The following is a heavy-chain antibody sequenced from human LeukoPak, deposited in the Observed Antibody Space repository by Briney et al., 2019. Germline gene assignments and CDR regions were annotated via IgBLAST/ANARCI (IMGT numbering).Heavy chain of an antibody. CDR3: AKGVRFGESNFDY. Sequence: GGSLRLSCAASGFTFSSYAMSWVRQAPGKGPEWVSVISNSGGSTYYADSVKGRFTISRDNSKNTLYLQMNSLRAEDTAVYYCAKGVRFGESNFDYWGQGTLVTVSS. V-gene: IGHV3-23*01. CDR1: GFTFSSYA. J-gene: IGHJ4*02. D-gene: IGHD3-10*01. CDR2: ISNSGGST.